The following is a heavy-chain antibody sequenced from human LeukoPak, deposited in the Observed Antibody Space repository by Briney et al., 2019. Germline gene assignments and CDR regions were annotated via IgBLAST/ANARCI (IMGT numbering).Heavy chain of an antibody. CDR1: GGSMSSYY. Sequence: SETLSLTCTVSGGSMSSYYWSWIRQSPGKGLEWIGYIYYSGSTNYNPSLKSRVTISVDTSKNQSSLKLSSVTAADTAVYYCARNPAPKPSSGWYKSRGRPGSVRFDPWGQGTLVTVSS. V-gene: IGHV4-59*12. D-gene: IGHD6-19*01. J-gene: IGHJ5*02. CDR2: IYYSGST. CDR3: ARNPAPKPSSGWYKSRGRPGSVRFDP.